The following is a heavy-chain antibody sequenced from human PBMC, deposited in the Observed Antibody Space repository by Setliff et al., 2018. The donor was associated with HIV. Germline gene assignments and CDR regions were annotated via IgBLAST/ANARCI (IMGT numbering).Heavy chain of an antibody. CDR1: GGSFSGYY. D-gene: IGHD2-8*01. CDR2: INHSGKS. J-gene: IGHJ6*02. Sequence: ASETLSLTCAVYGGSFSGYYWSWIRQPPGKGLEWIGEINHSGKSNYNPSLKSRVTISLDTSKNQFSLKLTSVTAADSAMYYCARFEVGDCTNDVCSYYYGLDVWGQGTAVTVSS. CDR3: ARFEVGDCTNDVCSYYYGLDV. V-gene: IGHV4-34*01.